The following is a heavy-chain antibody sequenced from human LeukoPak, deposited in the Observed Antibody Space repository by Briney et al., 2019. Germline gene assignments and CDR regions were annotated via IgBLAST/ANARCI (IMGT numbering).Heavy chain of an antibody. D-gene: IGHD3/OR15-3a*01. CDR2: INTNTGNP. V-gene: IGHV7-4-1*02. CDR1: GYTFTSYG. Sequence: ASVKVSCKASGYTFTSYGISWVRQAPGQGLEWMGWINTNTGNPTYAQGFTGRFVFSLDTSVSTAYLQISSLKAEDTAVYYCARIGSGLVSSYDYWGQGTLVTVSS. CDR3: ARIGSGLVSSYDY. J-gene: IGHJ4*02.